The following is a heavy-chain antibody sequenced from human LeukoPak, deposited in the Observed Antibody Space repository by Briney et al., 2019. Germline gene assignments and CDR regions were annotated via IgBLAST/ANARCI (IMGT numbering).Heavy chain of an antibody. CDR2: IIPIFGTA. J-gene: IGHJ6*03. CDR1: GGTFSSYA. CDR3: ARDRANSGTKALHYYYMDV. D-gene: IGHD1-7*01. V-gene: IGHV1-69*05. Sequence: SVKVSCKASGGTFSSYAISWVRQAPGQGLEWMGGIIPIFGTANYAQKFQGRVTITTDESTSTAYMELSSLRSEDTAVYYRARDRANSGTKALHYYYMDVWGKGTTVTVSS.